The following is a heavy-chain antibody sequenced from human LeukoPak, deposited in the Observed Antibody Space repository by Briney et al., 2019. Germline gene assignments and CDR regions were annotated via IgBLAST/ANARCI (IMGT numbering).Heavy chain of an antibody. CDR2: IYHSGST. J-gene: IGHJ4*02. Sequence: SETLSLTCAVSGYSISSGYYWGWIRQPPGKGLEWIGSIYHSGSTYYNPSLKSRVTISVDTSKNQFSLKLSSVTAADTAVYYCAGTIGYCTNGVCYFDYWGQGTLVTVPS. CDR1: GYSISSGYY. V-gene: IGHV4-38-2*01. D-gene: IGHD2-8*01. CDR3: AGTIGYCTNGVCYFDY.